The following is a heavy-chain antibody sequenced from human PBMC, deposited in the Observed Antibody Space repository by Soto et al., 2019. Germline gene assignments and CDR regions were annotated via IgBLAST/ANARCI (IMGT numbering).Heavy chain of an antibody. D-gene: IGHD2-15*01. CDR2: IDPSGGGT. Sequence: QVQLVQSGAEVKKPGASVKVSCKASGYTFTSYYMHWERQAPGQGLEWMGIIDPSGGGTSYAQKFQGRLTMTRDTSTSTVYMELSSLRSEDTAVYYCARDRVDCSGGNCWRSVEDTWGEGTLVTVSS. CDR3: ARDRVDCSGGNCWRSVEDT. CDR1: GYTFTSYY. V-gene: IGHV1-46*01. J-gene: IGHJ5*02.